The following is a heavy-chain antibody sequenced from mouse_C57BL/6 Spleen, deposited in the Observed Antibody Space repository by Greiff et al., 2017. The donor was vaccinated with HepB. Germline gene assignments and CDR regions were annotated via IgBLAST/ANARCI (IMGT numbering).Heavy chain of an antibody. CDR2: IYPGSGST. Sequence: VQLQQSGAELVKPGASVKMSCKASGYTFTSYWITWVKQRPGQGLEWIGDIYPGSGSTNYNEKFKSKATLTVDTSSSTAYMQLSSLTSEDSAVYYCARGILDYGSSYGFAYWGQGTLVTVSA. CDR3: ARGILDYGSSYGFAY. D-gene: IGHD1-1*01. CDR1: GYTFTSYW. J-gene: IGHJ3*01. V-gene: IGHV1-55*01.